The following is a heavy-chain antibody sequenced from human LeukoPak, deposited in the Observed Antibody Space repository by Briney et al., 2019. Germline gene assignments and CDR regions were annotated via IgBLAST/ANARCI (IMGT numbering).Heavy chain of an antibody. V-gene: IGHV4-31*03. CDR3: ARDVADTAMVRPYGMDV. J-gene: IGHJ6*02. CDR1: GGSISSGGYY. Sequence: SQTLSLTCTVSGGSISSGGYYWSWIRQHPGKGLEGIGYIYYSGSTYYNPSLKSRVTISVDTSKNQFSLKLSSVTAADTAVYYCARDVADTAMVRPYGMDVWGQGTTVTVSS. CDR2: IYYSGST. D-gene: IGHD5-18*01.